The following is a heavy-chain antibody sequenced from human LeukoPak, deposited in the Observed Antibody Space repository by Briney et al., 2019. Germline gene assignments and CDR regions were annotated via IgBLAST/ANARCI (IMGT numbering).Heavy chain of an antibody. V-gene: IGHV1-2*02. J-gene: IGHJ4*02. CDR1: GYTFTGYY. D-gene: IGHD3-3*01. Sequence: GASVKVSCKASGYTFTGYYMHWVRQAPGQGLEWMGWINPNSGGTNYAQKLQGRVTMTTDTSTSTAYMELRSLRSDDTAVYYCARASGSGYSTVKLPDYWGQGTLVTVSS. CDR3: ARASGSGYSTVKLPDY. CDR2: INPNSGGT.